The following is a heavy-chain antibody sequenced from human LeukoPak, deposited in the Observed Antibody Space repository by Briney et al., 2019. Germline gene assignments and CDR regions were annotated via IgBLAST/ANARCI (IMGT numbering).Heavy chain of an antibody. CDR1: GFTFSSYA. Sequence: GGSLRLSCAASGFTFSSYAMSWVRQAPGKGLEWVSAISGSGGSTYYADSVKGRFTISRDNSKNTLYLQMNSLRAEDTAVYYYAKEPYSSGWYGVYFLDYWGQGTLVTVSS. V-gene: IGHV3-23*01. CDR3: AKEPYSSGWYGVYFLDY. J-gene: IGHJ4*02. D-gene: IGHD6-19*01. CDR2: ISGSGGST.